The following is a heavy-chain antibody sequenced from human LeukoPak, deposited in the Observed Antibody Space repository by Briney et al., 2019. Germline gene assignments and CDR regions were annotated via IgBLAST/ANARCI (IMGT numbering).Heavy chain of an antibody. CDR3: AKQSSGYLGDDFDI. V-gene: IGHV3-23*01. CDR1: GLTFSSYV. Sequence: PGGSLRLSCAASGLTFSSYVMNWVRQAPGKGLEWVSTISGSDRTTYYADSVKGRFIISRDNSKNTLYLQMNSLRVDDAAVYYCAKQSSGYLGDDFDIWGQGTMVTVSS. J-gene: IGHJ3*02. CDR2: ISGSDRTT. D-gene: IGHD3-22*01.